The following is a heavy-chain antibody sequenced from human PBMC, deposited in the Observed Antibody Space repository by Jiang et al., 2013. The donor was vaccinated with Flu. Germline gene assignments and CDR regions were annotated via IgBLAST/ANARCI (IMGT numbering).Heavy chain of an antibody. D-gene: IGHD4-11*01. CDR3: ARYSNYALD. J-gene: IGHJ4*02. CDR1: GFTFSSYA. V-gene: IGHV3-30-3*01. CDR2: ISYDGSNK. Sequence: GFTFSSYAMHWVRQAPGKGLEWVAVISYDGSNKYYADSVKGRFTISRDNSKNTLYLQMNSLRAEDTAVYYCARYSNYALDWGQGTLVTVSS.